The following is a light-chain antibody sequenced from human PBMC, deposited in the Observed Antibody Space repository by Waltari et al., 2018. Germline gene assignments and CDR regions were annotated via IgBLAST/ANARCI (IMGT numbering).Light chain of an antibody. CDR3: QQRSNWPLT. J-gene: IGKJ4*01. V-gene: IGKV3-11*01. Sequence: DIVLTQSPATLSLSPGETAPPSCRASQSVSRYLACYQQKPGQVPRILIYDASNRATGIPARFSGSGSGTDFTLTISSLEPEDFAVYYCQQRSNWPLTFGGGTKVEIK. CDR2: DAS. CDR1: QSVSRY.